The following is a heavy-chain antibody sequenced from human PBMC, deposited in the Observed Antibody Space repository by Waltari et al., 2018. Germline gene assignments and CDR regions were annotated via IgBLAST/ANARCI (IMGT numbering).Heavy chain of an antibody. V-gene: IGHV3-30*02. CDR2: IRYDGSNK. J-gene: IGHJ1*01. CDR3: AKDGDYDAEYFQH. Sequence: VQLLESGGGLVQPGGSLRLSCAASGFTFSSYGMHWVRQAPGKGLEWVAFIRYDGSNKYYADSVKGRFTISRDNSKNTLYLQMNSLRAEDTAVYYCAKDGDYDAEYFQHWGQGTLVTVSS. D-gene: IGHD4-17*01. CDR1: GFTFSSYG.